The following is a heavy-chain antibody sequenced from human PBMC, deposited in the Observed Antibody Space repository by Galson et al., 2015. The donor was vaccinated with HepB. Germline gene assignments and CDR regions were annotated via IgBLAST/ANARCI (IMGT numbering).Heavy chain of an antibody. CDR2: ISYDGSNK. CDR3: AKDPRSVYSSSWYRNYFDY. Sequence: SLRLSCAASGFTFSSYGMHWVRQAPGKGLEWVAVISYDGSNKYYADSVKGRFTISRDNSKNTLYLQMNSLRAEDTAVYYCAKDPRSVYSSSWYRNYFDYWGQGTLVTVSS. V-gene: IGHV3-30*18. J-gene: IGHJ4*02. D-gene: IGHD6-13*01. CDR1: GFTFSSYG.